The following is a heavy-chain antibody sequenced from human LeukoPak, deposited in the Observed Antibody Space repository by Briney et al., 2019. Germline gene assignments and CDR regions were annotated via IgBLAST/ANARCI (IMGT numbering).Heavy chain of an antibody. V-gene: IGHV4-4*07. CDR3: AREQEGIVGVTPAFDS. D-gene: IGHD1-26*01. CDR1: DGSISSYY. J-gene: IGHJ4*02. Sequence: PSETLSLTCTVSDGSISSYYWSWIRQPAGRGLEWIGRIYSTGNTNYNPSLKSRVTMSIDTSKNQFSLKLTSVTAADTAVYFCAREQEGIVGVTPAFDSWGQGTLVTVSS. CDR2: IYSTGNT.